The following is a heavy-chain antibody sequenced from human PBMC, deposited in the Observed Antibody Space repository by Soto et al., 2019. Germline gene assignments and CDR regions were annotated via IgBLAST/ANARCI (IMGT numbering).Heavy chain of an antibody. CDR2: IYHSGST. CDR3: AIDHSSSSGGY. V-gene: IGHV4-38-2*02. D-gene: IGHD6-6*01. J-gene: IGHJ4*02. Sequence: SENLSLTCAVSGYSISSGYYWGWIRQPPGKGLEWIGSIYHSGSTYYNPSLKSRVTISVDTSKNQFSLKLSSVTAADTAVYYCAIDHSSSSGGYWGQGTLVTVSS. CDR1: GYSISSGYY.